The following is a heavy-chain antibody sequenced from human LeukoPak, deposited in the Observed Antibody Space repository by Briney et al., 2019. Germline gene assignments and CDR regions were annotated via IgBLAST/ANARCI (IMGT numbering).Heavy chain of an antibody. V-gene: IGHV3-74*01. CDR3: ARAASTGTVDY. Sequence: GGSLRLSCAASGFTFSSYWMHWVRQAPGKGLVWVSRINSDGSSTNYADSVKGRFTISRDNAKNSLYLQMNSLRAEDTALYYCARAASTGTVDYWGQGTLVTVSS. J-gene: IGHJ4*02. CDR1: GFTFSSYW. D-gene: IGHD6-13*01. CDR2: INSDGSST.